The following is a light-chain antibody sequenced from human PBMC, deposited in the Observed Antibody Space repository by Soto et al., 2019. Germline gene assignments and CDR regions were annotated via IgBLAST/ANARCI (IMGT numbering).Light chain of an antibody. CDR3: QQYGSTPWT. V-gene: IGKV3-20*01. Sequence: EIGLTQSPDTLSLPQGQRATLPCRASQSVSNNYLAWYQQKAGQAPRLLIYEASSRATGVPDRFRGSGSGTDFTLTISRLEPEDFAVYYCQQYGSTPWTFGQGTKVDIK. CDR1: QSVSNNY. J-gene: IGKJ1*01. CDR2: EAS.